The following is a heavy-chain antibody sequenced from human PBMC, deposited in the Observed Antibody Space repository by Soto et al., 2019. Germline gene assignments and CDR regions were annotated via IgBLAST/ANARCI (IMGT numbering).Heavy chain of an antibody. CDR2: IIPIFGTA. D-gene: IGHD3-9*01. CDR3: GGRGERDFDWPHVRN. J-gene: IGHJ4*02. Sequence: QVQLVQSGAEVKKPESSVKVSCKASGGTFSSYAISWVRQAPGQALEWMGGIIPIFGTANYAQKIQGRVTISADESTSTAYMELSSLRSEDTVVYYCGGRGERDFDWPHVRNWGPGNLVTFS. V-gene: IGHV1-69*01. CDR1: GGTFSSYA.